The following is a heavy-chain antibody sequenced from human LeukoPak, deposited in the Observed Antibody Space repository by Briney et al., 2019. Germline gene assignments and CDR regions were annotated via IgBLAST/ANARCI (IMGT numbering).Heavy chain of an antibody. D-gene: IGHD6-6*01. CDR2: IWYDGSNK. V-gene: IGHV3-33*01. CDR1: GFTFSYYG. Sequence: GGSLRLTCAASGFTFSYYGMHWVRQAPGKGLERVAVIWYDGSNKYYADSVKGRFTISRDNSKNTLYLQMNSLRAEDTAVYYCARVHFSSSPYFDYWGQGTLVTVSS. CDR3: ARVHFSSSPYFDY. J-gene: IGHJ4*02.